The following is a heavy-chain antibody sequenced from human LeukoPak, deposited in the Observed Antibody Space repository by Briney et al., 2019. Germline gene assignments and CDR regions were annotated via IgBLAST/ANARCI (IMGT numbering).Heavy chain of an antibody. CDR2: IYSGGST. Sequence: PGGSLRLSCAASGFTVSSNYMSWVRQAPGKGLEWVSVIYSGGSTYYADSVKGRFTIPRDNSKNTLYLQMNSLRAEDTAVYYCARGVDYGDYGGAFDIWGQGTMVTVSS. CDR3: ARGVDYGDYGGAFDI. CDR1: GFTVSSNY. D-gene: IGHD4-17*01. J-gene: IGHJ3*02. V-gene: IGHV3-53*01.